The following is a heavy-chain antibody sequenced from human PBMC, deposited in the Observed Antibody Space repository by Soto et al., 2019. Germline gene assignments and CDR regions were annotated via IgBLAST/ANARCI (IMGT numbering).Heavy chain of an antibody. CDR1: GYTLTELS. D-gene: IGHD5-18*01. Sequence: ASVKVSCKVSGYTLTELSMHWVRQAPGKGLEWMGGFDPEDGETIYAQKFQGRVTMNEDTSTDTAYMELSSLGSEDTAVYYCATDLWLWGSYGYWGQGTLVTVSS. CDR3: ATDLWLWGSYGY. V-gene: IGHV1-24*01. J-gene: IGHJ4*02. CDR2: FDPEDGET.